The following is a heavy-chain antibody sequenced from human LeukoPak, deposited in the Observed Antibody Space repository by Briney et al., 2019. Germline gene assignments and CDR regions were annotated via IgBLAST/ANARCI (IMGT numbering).Heavy chain of an antibody. D-gene: IGHD3-3*01. V-gene: IGHV3-21*04. Sequence: GGSLRLSCAASGFTFSSYSMNWVRQAPGKGLEWVSSISSSSSYIYYADSVKGRFTFSRDNAKNSLYLQMNSLRAEDMALYYCAKAGTYYDFWRYMDVWGKGTTVTVSS. CDR2: ISSSSSYI. CDR3: AKAGTYYDFWRYMDV. J-gene: IGHJ6*03. CDR1: GFTFSSYS.